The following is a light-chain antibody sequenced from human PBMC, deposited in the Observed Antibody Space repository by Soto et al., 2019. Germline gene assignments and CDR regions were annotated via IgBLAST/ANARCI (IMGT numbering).Light chain of an antibody. CDR2: EVS. Sequence: QSALTQPASVSGSPGQSITISCTGTSSDVGGYNYVSWYQQHPGKAPKLMIYEVSNRPSGVSNRFSGSKSGNTASLIISGLRDEDEADYYCSSYTRISPRHVVIGGGTKLTVL. CDR3: SSYTRISPRHVV. V-gene: IGLV2-14*03. CDR1: SSDVGGYNY. J-gene: IGLJ2*01.